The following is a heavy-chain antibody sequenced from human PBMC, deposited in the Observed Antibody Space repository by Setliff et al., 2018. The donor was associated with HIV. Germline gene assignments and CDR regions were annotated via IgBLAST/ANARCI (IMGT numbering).Heavy chain of an antibody. Sequence: SETLSLTCAVSGGSISSSNWWSWVRQPPGKGLEWIGEIYHSGSTNYNPSLKSRVTISVDKSKNQFSLKLTSVTAADTAVYYCAREDPRVSASHFDYWGQGSLVTVSS. CDR1: GGSISSSNW. J-gene: IGHJ4*02. V-gene: IGHV4-4*02. D-gene: IGHD2-8*01. CDR2: IYHSGST. CDR3: AREDPRVSASHFDY.